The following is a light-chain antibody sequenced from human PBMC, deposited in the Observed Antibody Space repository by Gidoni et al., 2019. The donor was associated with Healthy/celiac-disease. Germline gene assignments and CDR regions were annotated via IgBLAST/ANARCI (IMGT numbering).Light chain of an antibody. CDR3: QQYYSYPRT. CDR1: PGISSY. J-gene: IGKJ1*01. CDR2: AAS. Sequence: AIRMTQSPSSFSASTGDRVTITCRASPGISSYLAWYQQKPGKAPKLLIYAASTLQSGVPSRLSGSGSGTDFTLTISCLQSEDFATYYCQQYYSYPRTFGQGTKVEIK. V-gene: IGKV1-8*01.